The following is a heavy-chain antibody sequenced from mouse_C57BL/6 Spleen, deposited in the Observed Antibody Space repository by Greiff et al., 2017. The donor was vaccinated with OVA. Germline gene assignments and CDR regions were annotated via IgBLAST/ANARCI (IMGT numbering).Heavy chain of an antibody. CDR3: ARVYDCYYGGFAY. CDR2: INPNNGGT. J-gene: IGHJ3*01. CDR1: GYTFTDYY. V-gene: IGHV1-26*01. D-gene: IGHD2-3*01. Sequence: EVQLQQSGPELVKPGASVKISCKASGYTFTDYYMNWVKQSHGKSLEWIGDINPNNGGTSYNQKFKGKATLTVDKSSSTAYMELRSLTSEDSAVYYCARVYDCYYGGFAYWGQGTLVTVSA.